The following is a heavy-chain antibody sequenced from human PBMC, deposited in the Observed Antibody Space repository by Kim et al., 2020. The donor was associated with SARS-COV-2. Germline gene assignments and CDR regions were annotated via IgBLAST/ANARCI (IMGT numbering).Heavy chain of an antibody. CDR1: GFSFTTSA. CDR3: AAVPPDWYRTTWHTTY. Sequence: SVKVSCQTSGFSFTTSAVQWVRQARGQGLEWIGWIVVGTNSANYAQKFQGRVTISRDMPTRTTYMELSSLRSEDTAMYFCAAVPPDWYRTTWHTTYWGRGTQVTVSS. V-gene: IGHV1-58*01. D-gene: IGHD3-9*01. CDR2: IVVGTNSA. J-gene: IGHJ4*02.